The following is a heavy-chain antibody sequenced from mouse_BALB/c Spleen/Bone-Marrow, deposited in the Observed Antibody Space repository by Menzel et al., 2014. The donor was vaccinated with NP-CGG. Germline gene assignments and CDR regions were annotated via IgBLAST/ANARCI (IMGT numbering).Heavy chain of an antibody. Sequence: EVQLQQSRPELVKPGASVKISCKASGYSFTGYFMNRVKQSHGKSLEWIGRINPYNGDPFYNQKFKGKATLTVDKSSSTAHMELLSLTSEDSAVYYCGRGNYDYDSWFGYWGQGTLVTVSA. CDR1: GYSFTGYF. D-gene: IGHD2-4*01. CDR2: INPYNGDP. J-gene: IGHJ3*01. V-gene: IGHV1-37*01. CDR3: GRGNYDYDSWFGY.